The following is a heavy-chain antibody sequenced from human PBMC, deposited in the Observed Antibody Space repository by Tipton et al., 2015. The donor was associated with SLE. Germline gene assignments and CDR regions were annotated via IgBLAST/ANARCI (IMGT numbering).Heavy chain of an antibody. CDR1: GGSISSYY. CDR3: ASPGAYYDSSGYYTYSP. CDR2: IYSSGST. V-gene: IGHV4-59*01. J-gene: IGHJ5*02. D-gene: IGHD3-22*01. Sequence: TLSLTCTDSGGSISSYYWSWIRQPPGKGLEWIGYIYSSGSTNYAQKFQGRVTITADESTSTAYMELSSLRSEDTAVYYWASPGAYYDSSGYYTYSPLGQGTLVTVSS.